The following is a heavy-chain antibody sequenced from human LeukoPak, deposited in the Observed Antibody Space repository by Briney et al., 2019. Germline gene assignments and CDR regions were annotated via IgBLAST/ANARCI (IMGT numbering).Heavy chain of an antibody. Sequence: SVKVSCKASGGTFSSYAISWVRQAPGQGLEWMGGIIPIFGTANYAQKFQGRVTITADESTSTAYMELSSLRAEDTAVYYCARRFERLNYLDNWGQGTLVTVSS. J-gene: IGHJ4*02. D-gene: IGHD3-10*01. CDR3: ARRFERLNYLDN. V-gene: IGHV1-69*13. CDR2: IIPIFGTA. CDR1: GGTFSSYA.